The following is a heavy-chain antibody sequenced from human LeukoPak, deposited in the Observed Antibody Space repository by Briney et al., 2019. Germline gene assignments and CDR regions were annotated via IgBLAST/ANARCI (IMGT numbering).Heavy chain of an antibody. V-gene: IGHV3-7*03. J-gene: IGHJ3*02. CDR1: GFTFSSYW. Sequence: TGGSLRLSCAASGFTFSSYWMSWVRQAPGKGLEWVANIKQDGSEKYYVDSVKGRFTISRDNANNSLYLQMNSLRAKGTAVDYWARERDTAMVRSGAFDIWGRGTMVTVSS. D-gene: IGHD5-18*01. CDR3: ARERDTAMVRSGAFDI. CDR2: IKQDGSEK.